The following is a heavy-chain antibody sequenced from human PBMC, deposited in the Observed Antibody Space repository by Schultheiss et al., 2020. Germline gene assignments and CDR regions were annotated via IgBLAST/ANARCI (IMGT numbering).Heavy chain of an antibody. CDR1: GFTFSSYG. Sequence: GGSLRLSCAASGFTFSSYGMHWVRQAPGKGLEWVAVIWYDGSNKYYADSVKGRFIISRDNAKNSLYLQMNSLGAEDTAVYYCARGEGSSYGDCGFWGQGTLVTVSS. J-gene: IGHJ4*02. CDR2: IWYDGSNK. V-gene: IGHV3-33*08. D-gene: IGHD4-17*01. CDR3: ARGEGSSYGDCGF.